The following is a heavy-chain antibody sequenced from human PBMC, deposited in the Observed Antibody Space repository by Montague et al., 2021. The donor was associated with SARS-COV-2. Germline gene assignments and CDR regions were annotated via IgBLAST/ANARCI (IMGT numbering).Heavy chain of an antibody. D-gene: IGHD2-21*01. CDR2: INHSGST. J-gene: IGHJ5*02. CDR1: GGSISSYY. Sequence: SETLSLTCAVSGGSISSYYWNWIRQPPGKGLEWIGYINHSGSTNYNPSLKSRVTISVDTSKNQFSLKLSSVTAADTAVYYCAGVGRLVIPMYDVVTRSWFDPWGQGTLVTVSS. V-gene: IGHV4-59*08. CDR3: AGVGRLVIPMYDVVTRSWFDP.